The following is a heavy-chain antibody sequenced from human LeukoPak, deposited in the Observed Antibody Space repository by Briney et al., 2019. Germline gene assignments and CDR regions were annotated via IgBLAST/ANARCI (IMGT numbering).Heavy chain of an antibody. D-gene: IGHD3-16*02. J-gene: IGHJ3*02. CDR2: ISAYNGNT. CDR3: ARDLWAYDYVWGSYRYSHDAFDI. CDR1: GYTFTSYG. Sequence: ASVKVSCKASGYTFTSYGISWVRQAPGQGLEWMGWISAYNGNTNYTQKPQGRVTMTTDTSTSTAYMELRSLRSDDTAVYYCARDLWAYDYVWGSYRYSHDAFDIWGQGTMVTVSS. V-gene: IGHV1-18*04.